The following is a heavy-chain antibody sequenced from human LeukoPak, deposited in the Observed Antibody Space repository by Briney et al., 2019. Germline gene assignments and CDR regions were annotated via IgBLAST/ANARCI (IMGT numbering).Heavy chain of an antibody. CDR2: ISGSGGST. CDR3: AKSPGIAAAGTFPFDY. Sequence: GGSLRLSCAASGFTFSSYAMSWVRQAPGKGLEWVSAISGSGGSTYYADSVKGRFTISRDNSKNTLYLQMNSLRAEDTAVYYCAKSPGIAAAGTFPFDYWGQGTLVTVSS. D-gene: IGHD6-13*01. V-gene: IGHV3-23*01. CDR1: GFTFSSYA. J-gene: IGHJ4*02.